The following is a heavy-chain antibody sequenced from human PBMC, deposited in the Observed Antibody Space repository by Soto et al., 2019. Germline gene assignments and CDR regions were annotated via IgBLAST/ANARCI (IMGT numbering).Heavy chain of an antibody. D-gene: IGHD1-1*01. Sequence: GGSLRLSCAASGFTFNSYWMHWVRQAPGKGLVWVSRINSDGSSTSYADSVKGRFTISRDNAKNTLYLQMNSLRAEDTAVYYCARPLERRNDLDYWGQGTLVTVSS. CDR1: GFTFNSYW. CDR2: INSDGSST. CDR3: ARPLERRNDLDY. J-gene: IGHJ4*02. V-gene: IGHV3-74*01.